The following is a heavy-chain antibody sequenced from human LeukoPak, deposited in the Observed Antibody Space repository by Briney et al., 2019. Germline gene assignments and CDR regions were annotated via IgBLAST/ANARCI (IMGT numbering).Heavy chain of an antibody. J-gene: IGHJ3*02. CDR2: IWSDGSHI. CDR3: ASAAGAFDM. Sequence: PGGSLRLSCAASGYALSDYGMHWIRQAPGKGLEWVAVIWSDGSHIYYAESMKGRLTISRDNSKNMVYLQMNSLRVEDTAVYYCASAAGAFDMWGQGTLVTVSS. D-gene: IGHD6-13*01. CDR1: GYALSDYG. V-gene: IGHV3-33*03.